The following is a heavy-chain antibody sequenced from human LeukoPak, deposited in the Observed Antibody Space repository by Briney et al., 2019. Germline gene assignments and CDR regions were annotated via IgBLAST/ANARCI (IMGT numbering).Heavy chain of an antibody. Sequence: GGSLRLSCAASGFTFSSYAVHWVRQAPGKGLEYVSAFSSNGGSTYYANSVKGRFTISRDNSKNTLYLQMGSLRAEDMAVYYCARGSPVTTADYWGQGTLVTVSS. CDR1: GFTFSSYA. J-gene: IGHJ4*02. CDR2: FSSNGGST. V-gene: IGHV3-64*01. D-gene: IGHD4-17*01. CDR3: ARGSPVTTADY.